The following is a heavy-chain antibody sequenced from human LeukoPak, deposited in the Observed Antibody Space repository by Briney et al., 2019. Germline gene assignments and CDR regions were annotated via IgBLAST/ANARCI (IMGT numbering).Heavy chain of an antibody. V-gene: IGHV4-34*01. D-gene: IGHD3-10*01. CDR2: INHSGST. CDR1: GGSFSGYY. J-gene: IGHJ4*02. Sequence: SETLSLTCAVYGGSFSGYYWSWIRQPPGKGLEWIGEINHSGSTNYNPSLKSRVTISVDTSKNQFSLRLSSVTAADTAVYYCTRHPDKVWFGNLRWARQDFWGQGTLVTVSS. CDR3: TRHPDKVWFGNLRWARQDF.